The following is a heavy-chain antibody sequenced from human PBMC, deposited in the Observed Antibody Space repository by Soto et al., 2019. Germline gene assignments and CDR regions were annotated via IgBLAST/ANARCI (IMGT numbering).Heavy chain of an antibody. Sequence: LSLTCTVSGGSIRSGGYYWSWVRQSPRRGLEWIGNIYYSGSTYYNPSLKSRLTISVDTSKNQFSLNLSSVTAADTAVYYCARDRLMATAGTARHYFGLDVWGQGTTVTVSS. J-gene: IGHJ6*02. D-gene: IGHD5-18*01. CDR1: GGSIRSGGYY. V-gene: IGHV4-31*03. CDR2: IYYSGST. CDR3: ARDRLMATAGTARHYFGLDV.